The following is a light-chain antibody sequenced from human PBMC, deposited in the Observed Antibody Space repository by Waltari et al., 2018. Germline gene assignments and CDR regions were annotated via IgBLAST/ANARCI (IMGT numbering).Light chain of an antibody. CDR1: SSDGGNYNL. Sequence: QSALTQPASVSGSPGQSITISCTGTSSDGGNYNLVSWYQQYPGKAPKVMIYDDKRRPSGVSDRFSGSKSGNTASLTISGVQAEDEADYYCCSYAGSYTWVFGGGTKLTVL. V-gene: IGLV2-23*01. CDR3: CSYAGSYTWV. CDR2: DDK. J-gene: IGLJ3*02.